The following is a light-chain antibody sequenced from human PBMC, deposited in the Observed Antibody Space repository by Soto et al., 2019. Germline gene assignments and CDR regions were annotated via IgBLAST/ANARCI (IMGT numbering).Light chain of an antibody. V-gene: IGKV1-5*01. CDR1: QSISSW. J-gene: IGKJ2*02. Sequence: DIQMTQSPSTLSASVGDRVTITCRASQSISSWLAWYQQKPGKAPKLLIYDASSLGSGVPSRFSGSGSGTEFTLTISSLQPDDFATYYCQQYNSYPCTFGQGTKLEIK. CDR3: QQYNSYPCT. CDR2: DAS.